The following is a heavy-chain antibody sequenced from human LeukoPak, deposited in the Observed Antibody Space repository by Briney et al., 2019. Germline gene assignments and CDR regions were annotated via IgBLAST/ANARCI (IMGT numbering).Heavy chain of an antibody. J-gene: IGHJ5*02. CDR1: GFTFSSYN. V-gene: IGHV3-23*01. Sequence: PGGSLRLSCAASGFTFSSYNMGWVRQAPGKGLEWVSAINGIGDYTTYADSVKGRFTISRDNSKNTLYLQMNSLRAEDTAVYYCAKAHHPVRGVVNWFDPWGQGTLVTVSS. D-gene: IGHD3-10*01. CDR2: INGIGDYT. CDR3: AKAHHPVRGVVNWFDP.